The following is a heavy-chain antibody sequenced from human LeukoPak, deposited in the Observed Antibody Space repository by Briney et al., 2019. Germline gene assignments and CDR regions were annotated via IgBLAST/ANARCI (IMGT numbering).Heavy chain of an antibody. V-gene: IGHV4-61*05. CDR3: ARALGAFDI. Sequence: KPSETLSLTCSVSGGSISSSNYYWGWIRQPPGKGLEWIAEISQNGDSNYNMSLKSRVTISLDKSKNQVSLKLNSVTAADTAVYYCARALGAFDIWGQGTMVTVSS. J-gene: IGHJ3*02. CDR2: ISQNGDS. CDR1: GGSISSSNYY.